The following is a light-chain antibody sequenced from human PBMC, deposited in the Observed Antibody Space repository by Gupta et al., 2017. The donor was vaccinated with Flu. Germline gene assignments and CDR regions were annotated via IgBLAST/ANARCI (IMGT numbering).Light chain of an antibody. Sequence: SPSSLSASVGDRVTITCRASQGISSYLAWYQQKPGKVPTLLIYAASSLQSGFPSRFSGSGSGTDFTLTISSLQPEDVATYYCQKYNSAPRT. J-gene: IGKJ1*01. CDR1: QGISSY. V-gene: IGKV1-27*01. CDR2: AAS. CDR3: QKYNSAPRT.